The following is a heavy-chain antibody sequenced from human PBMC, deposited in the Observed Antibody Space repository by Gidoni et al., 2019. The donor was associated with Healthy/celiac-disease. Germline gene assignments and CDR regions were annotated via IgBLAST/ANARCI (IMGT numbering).Heavy chain of an antibody. V-gene: IGHV3-23*01. J-gene: IGHJ6*03. CDR1: GFTFSSYA. CDR3: AKDRYSYYGSGRGYMDV. CDR2: ISGSGGST. Sequence: EVQLLESGGGLVQPGGSLRLSCAAPGFTFSSYAMSWVRQAPGKGLEWVSAISGSGGSTYYADSVKGRFTISRDNSKNTLYLQMNSLRAEDTAVYYCAKDRYSYYGSGRGYMDVWGKGTTVTVSS. D-gene: IGHD3-10*01.